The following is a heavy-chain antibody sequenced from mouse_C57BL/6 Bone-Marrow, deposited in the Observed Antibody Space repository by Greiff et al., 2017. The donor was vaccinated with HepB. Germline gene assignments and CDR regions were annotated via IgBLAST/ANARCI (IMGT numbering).Heavy chain of an antibody. Sequence: VQLQQPGAELVRPGTSVKLSCKASGYTFTSYWMHWVKQRPGQGLEWIGVIDPSDSYTNYNQKFKGKATLTVDKSSSTAYMQLSSLTSEDSAVYYCARSGGAYWGQGTLVTVSA. J-gene: IGHJ3*01. CDR1: GYTFTSYW. D-gene: IGHD3-1*01. V-gene: IGHV1-59*01. CDR3: ARSGGAY. CDR2: IDPSDSYT.